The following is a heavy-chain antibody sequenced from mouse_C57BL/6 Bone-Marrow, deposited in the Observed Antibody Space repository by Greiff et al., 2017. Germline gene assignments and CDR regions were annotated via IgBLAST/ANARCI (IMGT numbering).Heavy chain of an antibody. D-gene: IGHD1-1*01. CDR1: GYSITSGYY. Sequence: EVKLMEPGPGLVKPSQSLSLTCSVTGYSITSGYYWNWIRQFPGNNLEWMGYISYDGSNNYNPYLKNRISLTRDTSTNQLFLKLNSVTTEDTSTYYYAIGVVEWYFDVWGTVTTVTVSS. V-gene: IGHV3-6*01. CDR3: AIGVVEWYFDV. J-gene: IGHJ1*03. CDR2: ISYDGSN.